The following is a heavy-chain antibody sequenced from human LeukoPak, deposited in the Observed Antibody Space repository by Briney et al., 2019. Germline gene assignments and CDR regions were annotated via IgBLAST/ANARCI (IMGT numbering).Heavy chain of an antibody. Sequence: GGSLRLSCAASGFSFSTYSMNWVRQAPGKGLEWVSSISSSSTYIYYADSVKGRFTISRDNNKNSLYLQMNSLRAEDTAVYYCARVGSSSWYPFSDYWGQGTLVTVSS. CDR1: GFSFSTYS. D-gene: IGHD6-13*01. V-gene: IGHV3-21*01. CDR3: ARVGSSSWYPFSDY. CDR2: ISSSSTYI. J-gene: IGHJ4*02.